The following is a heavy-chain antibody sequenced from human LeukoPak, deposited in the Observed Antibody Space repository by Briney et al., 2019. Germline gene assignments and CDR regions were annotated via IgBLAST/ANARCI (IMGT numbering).Heavy chain of an antibody. CDR3: TREPLAGTKVPFDY. CDR2: INPISGVA. CDR1: GYTFTDYY. J-gene: IGHJ4*02. D-gene: IGHD6-19*01. V-gene: IGHV1-2*02. Sequence: GASVKVSCKTSGYTFTDYYIFWVRQAPGQGLEWMGWINPISGVAKYAQRFQGRLTLTRDTSISTGYMELTSLTSDDAAIYFCTREPLAGTKVPFDYWGQGTLVTVSS.